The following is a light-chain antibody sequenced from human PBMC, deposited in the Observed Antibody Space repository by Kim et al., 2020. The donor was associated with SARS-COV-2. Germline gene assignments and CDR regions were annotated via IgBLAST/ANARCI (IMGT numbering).Light chain of an antibody. Sequence: SSELTQDPAVSEALGQTVRITCQGDSLRNYFASWYQQKPGQAPLPVIYGKNDRPSGIPDRFSGSTSGNTGTLTITGAQAEDEADYYCHSRDTSSNHFVFG. CDR2: GKN. V-gene: IGLV3-19*01. CDR3: HSRDTSSNHFV. J-gene: IGLJ1*01. CDR1: SLRNYF.